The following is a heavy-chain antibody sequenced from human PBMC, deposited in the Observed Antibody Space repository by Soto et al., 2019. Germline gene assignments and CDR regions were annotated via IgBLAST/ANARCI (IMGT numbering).Heavy chain of an antibody. CDR2: INPNSGGT. CDR3: ARGFKAGYSSGWYGY. J-gene: IGHJ4*02. V-gene: IGHV1-2*04. CDR1: GYTFTGYY. Sequence: ASVKVSCKASGYTFTGYYMHWVRQAPGQGLGWMGWINPNSGGTNYAQKFQGWVTMTRDTSISTAYMELSRLRSDDTAVYYCARGFKAGYSSGWYGYWGQGTLVTVSS. D-gene: IGHD6-19*01.